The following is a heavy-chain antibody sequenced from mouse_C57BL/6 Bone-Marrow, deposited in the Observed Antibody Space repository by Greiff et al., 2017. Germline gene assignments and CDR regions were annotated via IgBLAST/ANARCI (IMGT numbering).Heavy chain of an antibody. CDR1: GYTFTSYG. V-gene: IGHV1-81*01. CDR2: IYPRSGNT. D-gene: IGHD2-5*01. CDR3: ARSPCSNYDCYAMDY. J-gene: IGHJ4*01. Sequence: VQLQQSGAELARPGASVKLSCKASGYTFTSYGISWVKQRTGKGLEWIGEIYPRSGNTYYNEKFKGKATLTADKSSSTAYMELRGLTSEDSAGYFCARSPCSNYDCYAMDYWGQGTSVTVSS.